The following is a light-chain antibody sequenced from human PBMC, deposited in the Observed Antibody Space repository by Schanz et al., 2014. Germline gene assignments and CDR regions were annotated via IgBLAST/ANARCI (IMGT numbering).Light chain of an antibody. CDR2: LGS. Sequence: DIVMTQSPLSLPVTPGEPASISCRSSQSLLHSNGDNYLEWYLQRPGQSPQLLIYLGSNRASGVPDRFSGSGSGTDFTLKISRVEAEDVGVYYCMQTLQTPLTFGQGTKVELK. J-gene: IGKJ1*01. V-gene: IGKV2-28*01. CDR3: MQTLQTPLT. CDR1: QSLLHSNGDNY.